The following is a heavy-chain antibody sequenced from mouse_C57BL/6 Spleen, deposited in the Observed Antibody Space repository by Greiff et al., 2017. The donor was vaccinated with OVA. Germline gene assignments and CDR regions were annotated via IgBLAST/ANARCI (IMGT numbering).Heavy chain of an antibody. Sequence: VHLVESGAELVRPGTSVKVSCKASGYAFTNYLIEWVKQRPGQGLEWIGVINPGSGGTNYNEKFKGKATLTADKSSSTAYMQLSSLTSEDSAVYFCARSTGKDYWGQGTTLTVSS. CDR1: GYAFTNYL. CDR2: INPGSGGT. CDR3: ARSTGKDY. D-gene: IGHD4-1*01. J-gene: IGHJ2*01. V-gene: IGHV1-54*01.